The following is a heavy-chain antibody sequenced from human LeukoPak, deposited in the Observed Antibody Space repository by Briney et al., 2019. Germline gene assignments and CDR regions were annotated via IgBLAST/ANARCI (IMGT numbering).Heavy chain of an antibody. J-gene: IGHJ5*02. CDR2: INHSGST. Sequence: SETLSLTCAVYGGSFSGYYWSWIRQPPGKGLEWIGEINHSGSTNYNPSLKSRVTISVDTSKNQFSLKLSSVTAADTAVYYCARGVLWIVARREVYWFDPWGQGTLVTVSS. D-gene: IGHD6-6*01. CDR3: ARGVLWIVARREVYWFDP. CDR1: GGSFSGYY. V-gene: IGHV4-34*01.